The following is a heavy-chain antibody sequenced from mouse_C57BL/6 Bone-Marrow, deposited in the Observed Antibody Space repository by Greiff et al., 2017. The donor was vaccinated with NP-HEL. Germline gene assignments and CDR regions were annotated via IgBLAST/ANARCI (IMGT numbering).Heavy chain of an antibody. CDR3: ARGDYDYDEGFAY. CDR2: INPNNGGT. D-gene: IGHD2-4*01. J-gene: IGHJ3*01. CDR1: GYTFTDYN. V-gene: IGHV1-18*01. Sequence: SGPELVKPGASVKIPCKASGYTFTDYNMDWVKQSHGKSLEWIGDINPNNGGTIYNQKFKGKATLTVDKSSSTAYMELRSLTSEDTAVYYCARGDYDYDEGFAYWGQGTLVTVSA.